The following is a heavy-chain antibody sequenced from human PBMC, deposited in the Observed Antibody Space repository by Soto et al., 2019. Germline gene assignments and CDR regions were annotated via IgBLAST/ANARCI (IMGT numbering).Heavy chain of an antibody. V-gene: IGHV3-74*01. CDR3: ARDRIAGSGSCDN. CDR2: IKTDGSSP. Sequence: EVLLVESGGGLVHPGGSLRLSCVASGFTFNNYWMHWVRQVPGKGLVWVSRIKTDGSSPNYADSVEGRFTIYSDNAKNPLYLQMNSLRAEDTAVYYCARDRIAGSGSCDNWGQGTLVTVSS. D-gene: IGHD3-10*01. J-gene: IGHJ4*02. CDR1: GFTFNNYW.